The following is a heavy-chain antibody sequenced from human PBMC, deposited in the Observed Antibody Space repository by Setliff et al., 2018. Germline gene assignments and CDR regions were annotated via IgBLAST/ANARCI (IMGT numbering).Heavy chain of an antibody. CDR3: ARLGAPASHDAFDI. CDR2: VFSGDSDT. D-gene: IGHD6-25*01. V-gene: IGHV5-51*01. CDR1: GYRFTTYW. J-gene: IGHJ3*02. Sequence: LGESLTISCKGSGYRFTTYWIGWVRQMPGKGLEWMGIVFSGDSDTRYSPSFQGQVTMSADKSINTAYLQWSSLKASDTAMYYCARLGAPASHDAFDIWGQGTMVTVSS.